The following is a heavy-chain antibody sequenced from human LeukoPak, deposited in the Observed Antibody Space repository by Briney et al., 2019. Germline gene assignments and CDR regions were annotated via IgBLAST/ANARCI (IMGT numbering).Heavy chain of an antibody. V-gene: IGHV3-23*01. Sequence: GGYLRLYCAASGFTFSSYAMSWVRHAPGNGLEWGSAISGTGGSTYYSDSVKGRFTISRDNSKNTLYLQMNSLRAEDTDVYYCAKSESFAVAAVDSWGQGTLVTVSS. CDR1: GFTFSSYA. CDR2: ISGTGGST. J-gene: IGHJ4*02. CDR3: AKSESFAVAAVDS. D-gene: IGHD6-19*01.